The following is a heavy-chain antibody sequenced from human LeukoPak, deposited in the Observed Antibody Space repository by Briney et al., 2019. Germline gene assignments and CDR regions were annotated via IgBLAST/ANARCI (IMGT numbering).Heavy chain of an antibody. CDR3: ARGDRTYGYVY. J-gene: IGHJ4*02. D-gene: IGHD5-18*01. Sequence: SETLSLTCAVYGGSFSGYYWSWIRQPPGKGLEWIGEIHHSGSTNYNPSLKSRVTISVDTSKNQFSLKLSSVTAADTAVYYCARGDRTYGYVYWGQGALVTVSS. V-gene: IGHV4-34*01. CDR1: GGSFSGYY. CDR2: IHHSGST.